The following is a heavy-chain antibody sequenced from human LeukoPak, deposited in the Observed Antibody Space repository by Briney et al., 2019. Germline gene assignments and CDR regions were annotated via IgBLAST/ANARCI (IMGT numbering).Heavy chain of an antibody. CDR2: INSDGSST. CDR1: GFTFSSYW. Sequence: GGSLRLSCAASGFTFSSYWMHWVRQAPGKGLVWVSRINSDGSSTSYADSVKGRFTISRDNSKNTLYLQMNSLRAEDTAVYYCAKVGDNYDSSGPNYWGQGTLVTVSS. V-gene: IGHV3-74*01. D-gene: IGHD3-22*01. J-gene: IGHJ4*02. CDR3: AKVGDNYDSSGPNY.